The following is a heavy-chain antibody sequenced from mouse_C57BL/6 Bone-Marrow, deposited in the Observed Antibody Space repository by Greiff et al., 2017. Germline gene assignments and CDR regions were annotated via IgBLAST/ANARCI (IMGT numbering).Heavy chain of an antibody. J-gene: IGHJ4*01. CDR1: GYTFTDYY. Sequence: DVKLQQSGPELVKPGASVKISCKASGYTFTDYYMNWVKQSHGKSLEWIGDITPNNGGTSYNQKFKGKATLTVDKSSSTAYMELRSLTSADSAVYYCAVRGLRRAMDYWGQGTSVTVSS. CDR2: ITPNNGGT. V-gene: IGHV1-26*01. CDR3: AVRGLRRAMDY. D-gene: IGHD1-1*01.